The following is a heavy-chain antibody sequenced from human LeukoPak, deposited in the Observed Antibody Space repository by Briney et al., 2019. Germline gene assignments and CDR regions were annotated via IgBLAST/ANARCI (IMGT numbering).Heavy chain of an antibody. CDR3: ARDYQGGYGDKTVDY. CDR1: GGSFSGYY. D-gene: IGHD5-18*01. Sequence: SETLSLTCAVYGGSFSGYYWSWIRQPPGKGLEWIGEINHSGSTNYNPSLKNRVTISVDTSKNQFSLKLSSVTAADTAVYYCARDYQGGYGDKTVDYWGQGTLVTVSS. V-gene: IGHV4-34*01. CDR2: INHSGST. J-gene: IGHJ4*02.